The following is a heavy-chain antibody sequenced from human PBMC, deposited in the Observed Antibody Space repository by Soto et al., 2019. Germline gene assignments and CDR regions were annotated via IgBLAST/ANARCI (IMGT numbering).Heavy chain of an antibody. Sequence: SETLSLTCAVYGGSFSGYYWSWIRQPPGKGLEWIGEINHSGSTNYNPSLKSRVTISVDTSKNQFSLKLSSVTAADTAVYYCARQGPRSYCSGGSCYHRAEYFQHWGQGTLVTVSS. CDR1: GGSFSGYY. D-gene: IGHD2-15*01. V-gene: IGHV4-34*01. J-gene: IGHJ1*01. CDR3: ARQGPRSYCSGGSCYHRAEYFQH. CDR2: INHSGST.